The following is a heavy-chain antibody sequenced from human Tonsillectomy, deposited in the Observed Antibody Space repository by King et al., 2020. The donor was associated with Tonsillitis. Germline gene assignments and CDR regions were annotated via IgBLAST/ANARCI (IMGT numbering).Heavy chain of an antibody. CDR3: VRERRDWNDPMTSDAFDI. CDR1: GFTFSTYS. D-gene: IGHD1-1*01. J-gene: IGHJ3*02. CDR2: ISSSSDTI. V-gene: IGHV3-48*01. Sequence: DVQLVESGGGLVQPGGSLRLSCAASGFTFSTYSMIWVRQAPGEGLEWISFISSSSDTIYYADSLKGRFTISRDDAKKSLYLQMNSLRAEDTAVYYCVRERRDWNDPMTSDAFDIWGQGTMVTVSS.